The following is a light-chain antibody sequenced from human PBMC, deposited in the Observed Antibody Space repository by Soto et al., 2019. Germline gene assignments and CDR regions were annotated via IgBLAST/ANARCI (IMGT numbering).Light chain of an antibody. CDR1: SSDVGGYKY. Sequence: QSALTQPASVSVSPGQSITISCTGTSSDVGGYKYVSWYQQHPGKAPKLMIYEVSNRPSGVSNRFSGSKSGNMASLTISGLQAEDEADYYCSSYTSSSPRVFGTGTKVTVL. CDR2: EVS. V-gene: IGLV2-14*01. J-gene: IGLJ1*01. CDR3: SSYTSSSPRV.